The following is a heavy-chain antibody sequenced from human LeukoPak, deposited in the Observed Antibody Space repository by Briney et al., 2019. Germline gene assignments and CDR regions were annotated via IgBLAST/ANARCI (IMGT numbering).Heavy chain of an antibody. CDR2: IKEDGSEK. J-gene: IGHJ3*02. CDR1: RFTFSNHW. V-gene: IGHV3-7*01. CDR3: ASERNYGGRDAFDI. D-gene: IGHD4-23*01. Sequence: GGSLRLSCTASRFTFSNHWMSWVRQAPGKGLEWVANIKEDGSEKYYVDSVKGRFTISRDNAKNSLYLQMNSLRAEDTAVYYCASERNYGGRDAFDIWGQGTMVTVSS.